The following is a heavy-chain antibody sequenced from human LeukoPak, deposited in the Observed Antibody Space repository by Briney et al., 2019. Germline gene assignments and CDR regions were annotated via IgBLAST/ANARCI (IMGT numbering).Heavy chain of an antibody. J-gene: IGHJ4*02. CDR1: GFNFGVYY. D-gene: IGHD3-10*01. CDR3: VRHSGRAGGQ. CDR2: ISGNGGDI. Sequence: GGSLRLSCAASGFNFGVYYMSWVRQAPGKGPEWVSSISGNGGDIAYADSVKGRFTISSDNVKNSLHLQMNSLRVEDTAVYHCVRHSGRAGGQWGRGILIAVSS. V-gene: IGHV3-11*01.